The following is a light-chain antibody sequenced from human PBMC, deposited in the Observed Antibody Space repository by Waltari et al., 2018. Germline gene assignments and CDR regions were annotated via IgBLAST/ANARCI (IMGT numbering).Light chain of an antibody. CDR3: QTGGHGTWV. Sequence: QQPEQVPRDWMKVNSDGSHSKGDDIPDRFSGSSSGAERYLTISSVQSEDEADYYCQTGGHGTWVFGGGTTLTVL. V-gene: IGLV4-69*01. J-gene: IGLJ3*02. CDR2: VNSDGSH.